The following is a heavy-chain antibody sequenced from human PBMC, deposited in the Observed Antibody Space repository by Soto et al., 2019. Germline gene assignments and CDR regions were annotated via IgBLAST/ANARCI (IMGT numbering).Heavy chain of an antibody. J-gene: IGHJ5*02. V-gene: IGHV1-46*01. CDR1: GYTFTSYY. D-gene: IGHD2-2*01. CDR2: INPSGGST. CDR3: ARAYCSSTSCFEFDP. Sequence: GASVKVSCKASGYTFTSYYMHWVRQAPGQGLEWMGIINPSGGSTSYAQKFQGRVTMTRDTSTSTVYMELSSLRSEDTAVYYCARAYCSSTSCFEFDPWGQGTLVTVSS.